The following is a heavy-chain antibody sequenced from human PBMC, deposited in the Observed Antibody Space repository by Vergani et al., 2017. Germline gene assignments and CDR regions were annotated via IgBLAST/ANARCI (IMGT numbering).Heavy chain of an antibody. V-gene: IGHV4-34*02. CDR2: INNDGHT. J-gene: IGHJ4*02. D-gene: IGHD2-8*02. CDR1: GESFSSFY. CDR3: AVRPRVNLVGREIVTKRTFDY. Sequence: QVQLQQWGAGVVKPSGTLSLTCAVFGESFSSFYWSWIRQPPGKGLEWIGEINNDGHTNYNPSLESRVTVSRDTAKNLFSLNLMSVTAAETAMYYCAVRPRVNLVGREIVTKRTFDYWSQGSLVTVSS.